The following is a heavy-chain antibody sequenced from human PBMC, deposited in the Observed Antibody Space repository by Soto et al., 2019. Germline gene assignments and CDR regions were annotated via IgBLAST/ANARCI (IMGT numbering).Heavy chain of an antibody. V-gene: IGHV2-5*02. Sequence: SGAALVNPTETLSLSGTLYVFLVSASVESVGWIRQPPGKALEWLAVIYWDDDKRYSPSLKNRLTITKDTSKNHVVLTMTNIDAVDTATYYCAHKEPRMNHFDYSGQGIPVTVSS. J-gene: IGHJ4*02. CDR3: AHKEPRMNHFDY. CDR2: IYWDDDK. D-gene: IGHD2-8*01. CDR1: VFLVSASVES.